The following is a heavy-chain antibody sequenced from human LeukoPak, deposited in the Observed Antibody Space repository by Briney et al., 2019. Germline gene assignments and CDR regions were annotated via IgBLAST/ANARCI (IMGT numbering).Heavy chain of an antibody. J-gene: IGHJ2*01. Sequence: SETLSLTCTVSGGSISSYYWSWIRQPPGKGLEWIGYIYYSGSTNYNPSLKSRVTISVDTSKNHFSLKLSSVTAADTAVYYCARSLTGSTFGGVIVIPPTYWYFDLWGRGTLVTVSS. CDR2: IYYSGST. CDR1: GGSISSYY. D-gene: IGHD3-16*02. V-gene: IGHV4-59*01. CDR3: ARSLTGSTFGGVIVIPPTYWYFDL.